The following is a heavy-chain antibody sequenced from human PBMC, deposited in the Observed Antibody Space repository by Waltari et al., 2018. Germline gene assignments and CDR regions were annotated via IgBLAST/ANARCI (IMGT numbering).Heavy chain of an antibody. CDR1: GGSFSGYY. CDR2: INHSGST. Sequence: QVQLQQWGAGLLKPSETLSLTCAVYGGSFSGYYWSWIRQPPGKGLEWIGEINHSGSTNYNPSRKSLVTISVDTSKNQFSLKLSSVTAADTAVYYCARRAITAYYYYGMDVWGQGTTVTVSS. D-gene: IGHD3-10*01. V-gene: IGHV4-34*01. CDR3: ARRAITAYYYYGMDV. J-gene: IGHJ6*02.